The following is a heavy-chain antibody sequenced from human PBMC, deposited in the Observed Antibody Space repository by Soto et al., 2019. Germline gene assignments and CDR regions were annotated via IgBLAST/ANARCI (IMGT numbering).Heavy chain of an antibody. CDR1: GFSFSSYY. CDR2: ISAHGDST. CDR3: VKDRWVDY. V-gene: IGHV3-64D*06. J-gene: IGHJ4*02. D-gene: IGHD1-26*01. Sequence: GGSLRLSCSASGFSFSSYYMHWVRQAPGKGLEYVSSISAHGDSTYYTDSVKGRFIISRDNSKNTLYLQMSSLRPEDTAVYYCVKDRWVDYWGQGTLVTVSS.